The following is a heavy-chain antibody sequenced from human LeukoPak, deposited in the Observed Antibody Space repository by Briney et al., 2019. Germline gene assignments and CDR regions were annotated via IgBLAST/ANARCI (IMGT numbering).Heavy chain of an antibody. CDR3: AREEVFGTQVPGYYSFEQ. CDR2: TS. J-gene: IGHJ4*02. CDR1: GGSMTAGDYY. V-gene: IGHV4-39*07. D-gene: IGHD3-3*01. Sequence: SETLSLTCTVSGGSMTAGDYYWGWVRQPPGTGLQWIATSYQGASLKSRVTISLDTSKNQFSLRLTSVTAADTAVYYCAREEVFGTQVPGYYSFEQWGQGTLVTVSS.